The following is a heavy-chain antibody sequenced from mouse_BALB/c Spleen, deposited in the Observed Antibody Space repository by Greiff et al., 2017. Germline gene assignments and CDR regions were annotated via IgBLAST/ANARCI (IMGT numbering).Heavy chain of an antibody. CDR2: IDPANGNT. Sequence: VQLQQSGAELVKPGASVKLSCTASGFNIKDTYMHWVKQRPEQGLEWIGRIDPANGNTKYDPKFQGKATITADTSSNTAYLQLSSLTSEDTAVYYCAREILRPYYFDYWGQGTTRTVSS. J-gene: IGHJ2*01. D-gene: IGHD5-1-1*01. V-gene: IGHV14-3*02. CDR3: AREILRPYYFDY. CDR1: GFNIKDTY.